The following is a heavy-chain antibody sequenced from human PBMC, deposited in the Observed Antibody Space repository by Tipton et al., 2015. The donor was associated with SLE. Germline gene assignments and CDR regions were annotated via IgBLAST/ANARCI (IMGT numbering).Heavy chain of an antibody. V-gene: IGHV3-30*02. Sequence: SLRLSCAASEFSFTDSGMHWVRQAPGKGLEWVAFIRYDGFSKYYSDSVKGRFTISRDNAKNSLYLQMNSLRAEDTAVYYCAGDPDGSGSYWRAYYFDSWGQGTLVTVSS. CDR3: AGDPDGSGSYWRAYYFDS. CDR1: EFSFTDSG. J-gene: IGHJ4*02. CDR2: IRYDGFSK. D-gene: IGHD3-10*01.